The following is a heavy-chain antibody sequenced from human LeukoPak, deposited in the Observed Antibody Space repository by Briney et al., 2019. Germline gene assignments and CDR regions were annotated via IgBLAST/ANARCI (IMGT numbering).Heavy chain of an antibody. CDR2: IYYSGST. D-gene: IGHD2-15*01. V-gene: IGHV4-39*01. Sequence: SETLSLTCTVSGGSISSSPYYWGWLRQPPGKGLEWIGSIYYSGSTYYNPSLKSRVTISVDTSKNQFSLRLSSVTAADTAVYYCAAARKYCSGGICHATFDPWGQGTLVTVSS. CDR3: AAARKYCSGGICHATFDP. J-gene: IGHJ5*02. CDR1: GGSISSSPYY.